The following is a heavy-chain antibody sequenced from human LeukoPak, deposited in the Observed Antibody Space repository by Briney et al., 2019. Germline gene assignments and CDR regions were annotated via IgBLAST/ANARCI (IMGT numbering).Heavy chain of an antibody. CDR3: AEDGTGDSTGWSNYFDY. CDR2: ISSSGGST. D-gene: IGHD6-19*01. V-gene: IGHV3-23*01. CDR1: GFTFSTYA. J-gene: IGHJ4*02. Sequence: GGSLRLSCAASGFTFSTYAMSWVRQAPGKGLEWVSGISSSGGSTYYAESVKGRFTISRDNSENTLHLQMSSLRSEDTAIYYCAEDGTGDSTGWSNYFDYWGQGTLVTVSS.